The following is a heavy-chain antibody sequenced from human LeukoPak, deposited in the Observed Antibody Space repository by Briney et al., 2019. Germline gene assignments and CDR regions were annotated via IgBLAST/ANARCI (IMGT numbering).Heavy chain of an antibody. Sequence: PSQTLSLTCAISGDSVSSNSAAWNWIRQSPSRGLEWLGRTYYRSKWYNDYAVSVKSRITINPDTSKDQFSLQLNSVTPEDTAVYYCARERSITIFGTHQPIYYYYYGMDVWGQGTTVTVSS. J-gene: IGHJ6*02. D-gene: IGHD3-3*01. CDR3: ARERSITIFGTHQPIYYYYYGMDV. V-gene: IGHV6-1*01. CDR2: TYYRSKWYN. CDR1: GDSVSSNSAA.